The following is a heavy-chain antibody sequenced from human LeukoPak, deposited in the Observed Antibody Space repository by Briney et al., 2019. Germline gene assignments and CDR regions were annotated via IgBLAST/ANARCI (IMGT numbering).Heavy chain of an antibody. CDR3: ARARRDTRYNWNYEVSFRD. J-gene: IGHJ3*01. CDR2: INHSGST. Sequence: SETLSLTCTVSGYSISSGYYWGWIRQPPGKGLEWIGEINHSGSTNYNPSLKSRVTISVDTSKNQFSLKLSSVTAADTAVYYCARARRDTRYNWNYEVSFRDWGQGTMVTVSS. CDR1: GYSISSGYY. D-gene: IGHD1-7*01. V-gene: IGHV4-38-2*02.